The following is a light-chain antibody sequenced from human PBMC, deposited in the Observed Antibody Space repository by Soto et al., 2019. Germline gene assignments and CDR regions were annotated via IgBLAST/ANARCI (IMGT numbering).Light chain of an antibody. CDR3: QQYGSSPPT. Sequence: EIVLTQSPGTLSLSPGERATLSCRASQSVSTNYLAWYQRKPGQAPRLLIDGASSRATDIPNRFSGSGSGTDVTLTITRLKAEEFAVYYCQQYGSSPPTFGQGTKVELK. J-gene: IGKJ1*01. CDR1: QSVSTNY. CDR2: GAS. V-gene: IGKV3-20*01.